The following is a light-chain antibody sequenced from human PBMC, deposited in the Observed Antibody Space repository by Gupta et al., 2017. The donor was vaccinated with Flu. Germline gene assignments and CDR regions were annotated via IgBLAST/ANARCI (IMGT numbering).Light chain of an antibody. CDR2: GSS. CDR3: QSYDSSLSGWV. J-gene: IGLJ3*02. Sequence: SSNIGAGYDVHWYQQFPGTAPKLLIYGSSNRPSGVPDRFSGSKSGTSASLAITGLQAEDGADYYCQSYDSSLSGWVFGGGTKLTVL. V-gene: IGLV1-40*01. CDR1: SSNIGAGYD.